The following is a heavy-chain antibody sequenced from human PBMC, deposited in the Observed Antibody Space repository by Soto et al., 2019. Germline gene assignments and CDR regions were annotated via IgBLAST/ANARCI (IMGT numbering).Heavy chain of an antibody. D-gene: IGHD2-2*01. CDR3: ARLGECTSCYASDWYYYYGMDV. CDR2: IYPGDSDT. Sequence: PGESLKISCKGSGYSFTSYWIGWVRQMPGKGLEWMGIIYPGDSDTRYSPSFQGQVTISADKSISTAYLQWSSLKASDTAMYYCARLGECTSCYASDWYYYYGMDVWGQGTTVTVSS. J-gene: IGHJ6*02. CDR1: GYSFTSYW. V-gene: IGHV5-51*01.